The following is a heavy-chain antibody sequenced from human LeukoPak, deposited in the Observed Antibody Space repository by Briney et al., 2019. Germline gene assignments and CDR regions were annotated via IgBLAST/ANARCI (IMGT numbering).Heavy chain of an antibody. CDR3: ARHCSSTSCLDGV. CDR1: GFTFSSYS. CDR2: ISSSSNTI. Sequence: GGSLRLSCAASGFTFSSYSMNWVRQAPGKGLEWVSCISSSSNTIYYANSVKGRFTISRDNAKNSLYLQMNSLRAEDTAVYYCARHCSSTSCLDGVWGQGTLVTVSS. D-gene: IGHD2-2*01. J-gene: IGHJ4*02. V-gene: IGHV3-48*01.